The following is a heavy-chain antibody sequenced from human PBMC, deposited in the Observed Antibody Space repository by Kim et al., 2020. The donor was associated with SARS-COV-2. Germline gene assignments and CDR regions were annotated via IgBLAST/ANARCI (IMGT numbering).Heavy chain of an antibody. D-gene: IGHD3-10*01. J-gene: IGHJ4*02. CDR1: GGSFSGYY. Sequence: SETLSLTCAVYGGSFSGYYWSWIRQPPGKGLEWIGEINHSGSTNYNPSLKSRVTISVDTSKNQFSLKLSSVTAADTAVYYCARVPQRWLRSPNFDYWGQGTLVTVSS. CDR2: INHSGST. CDR3: ARVPQRWLRSPNFDY. V-gene: IGHV4-34*01.